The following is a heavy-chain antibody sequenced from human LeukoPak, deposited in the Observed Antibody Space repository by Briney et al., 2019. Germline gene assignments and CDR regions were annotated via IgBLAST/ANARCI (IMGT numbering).Heavy chain of an antibody. CDR1: GYTFTSYG. Sequence: ASVKVSCKASGYTFTSYGISWVRQAPGQGLEWMGWISAYNGNTNYAQKLQGRVTMTTDTSTSTAYMELRSLRPDDTAVYYCHYLGYCSGGSCYPRDYYYGMDVWGQGTTVTVSS. J-gene: IGHJ6*02. CDR3: HYLGYCSGGSCYPRDYYYGMDV. CDR2: ISAYNGNT. D-gene: IGHD2-15*01. V-gene: IGHV1-18*01.